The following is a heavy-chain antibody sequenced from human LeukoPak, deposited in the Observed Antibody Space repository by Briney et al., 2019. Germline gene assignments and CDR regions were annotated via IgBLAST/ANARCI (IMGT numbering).Heavy chain of an antibody. CDR3: ARVFPGTYSWSSPLDY. CDR2: IDWDDDK. Sequence: SGPALVKPTQTLTLTCTFSGFSLSTSAMRVNWIRQPPAKALEWLARIDWDDDKFYSPSLKTRLTISKDTSKNQVVLTMTNMDPVDTATYYCARVFPGTYSWSSPLDYWGQGALVTVSS. D-gene: IGHD1-26*01. CDR1: GFSLSTSAMR. J-gene: IGHJ4*02. V-gene: IGHV2-70*04.